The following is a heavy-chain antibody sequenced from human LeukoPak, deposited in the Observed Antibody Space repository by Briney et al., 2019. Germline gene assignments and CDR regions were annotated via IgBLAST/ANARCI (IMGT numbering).Heavy chain of an antibody. CDR3: VRSVSNDWYFDL. Sequence: SETLSLTCTVSHGSIVTHSYFWGWLRQPPGKGLEFVASVQYSGFGYKSPSLRSRAAVSTDTSKNQFSLRLESVTAADTAVYFCVRSVSNDWYFDLWGSGTLVSISS. J-gene: IGHJ2*01. CDR1: HGSIVTHSYF. V-gene: IGHV4-39*07. D-gene: IGHD3-3*01. CDR2: VQYSGFG.